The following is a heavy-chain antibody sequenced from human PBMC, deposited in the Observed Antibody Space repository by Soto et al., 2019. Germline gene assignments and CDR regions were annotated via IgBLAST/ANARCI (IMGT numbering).Heavy chain of an antibody. Sequence: QVQLVQSGAEVKKPGASVKVSCKASGYTFTSYVISWVRQAPGQGLEWMGLINPYNVNTNYAQKPQGRVTMTTDTSTNTPYMELRSLRSDDTAVYYCARDWFGIDYWGPGTLVTVSS. CDR2: INPYNVNT. CDR1: GYTFTSYV. CDR3: ARDWFGIDY. D-gene: IGHD3-16*01. V-gene: IGHV1-18*01. J-gene: IGHJ4*02.